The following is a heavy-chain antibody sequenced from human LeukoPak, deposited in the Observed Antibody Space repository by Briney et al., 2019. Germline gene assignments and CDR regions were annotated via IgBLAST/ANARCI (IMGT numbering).Heavy chain of an antibody. CDR1: GGSISSYY. CDR3: ARAGGFTILRGAVNNWFDP. Sequence: PSETLSLTCTVSGGSISSYYWSWIRQPPGKGLEWIGYIYYSGSTNYNPSLKSRVTISVDTSKNQFSLKLSSVTAADTAVYYCARAGGFTILRGAVNNWFDPWGQGTLVTVS. CDR2: IYYSGST. V-gene: IGHV4-59*12. D-gene: IGHD3-10*01. J-gene: IGHJ5*02.